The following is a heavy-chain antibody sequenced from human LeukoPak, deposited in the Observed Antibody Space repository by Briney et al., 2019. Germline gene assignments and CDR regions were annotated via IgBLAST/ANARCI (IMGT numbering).Heavy chain of an antibody. V-gene: IGHV4-59*01. CDR1: GGSIRNYY. CDR2: IYYSGST. J-gene: IGHJ6*03. D-gene: IGHD3-16*01. Sequence: PSETLSLTCTVSGGSIRNYYWSWIRQPPGKGLEWIGRIYYSGSTNYNPSLKSRVTISVDTSKNQFSLKLSSVTAADTAVYYCARHDYDPRDYMDVWGKGTTVTVSS. CDR3: ARHDYDPRDYMDV.